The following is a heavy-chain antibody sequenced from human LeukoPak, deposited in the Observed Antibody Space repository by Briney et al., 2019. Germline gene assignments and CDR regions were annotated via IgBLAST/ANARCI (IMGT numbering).Heavy chain of an antibody. CDR3: AKDGEMGSYYPFDYYGMDV. D-gene: IGHD3-10*01. J-gene: IGHJ6*02. Sequence: PGGSLRLSCAASGFTFDDYTMHWVRQAPGKGLEWVSLISWDGGSTYYADSVKGRFTISRDNSKNTLYLQMNSLRAEDTAVYYCAKDGEMGSYYPFDYYGMDVWGQGTTVTVSS. CDR2: ISWDGGST. V-gene: IGHV3-43*01. CDR1: GFTFDDYT.